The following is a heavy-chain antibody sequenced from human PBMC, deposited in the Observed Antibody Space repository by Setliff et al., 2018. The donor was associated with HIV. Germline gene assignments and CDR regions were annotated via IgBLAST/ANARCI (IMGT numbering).Heavy chain of an antibody. CDR2: IYYSGST. CDR3: ARVRYSSGWYSHAFDI. Sequence: PSETLSLTCTVSGGSISSYYWSWIRQPPGKGLEWIGYIYYSGSTNYNPSLKSRVTISVDTSKNQFSLKLSSVTAADTAVYYCARVRYSSGWYSHAFDIWGQGTMVTVSS. J-gene: IGHJ3*02. V-gene: IGHV4-59*01. CDR1: GGSISSYY. D-gene: IGHD6-19*01.